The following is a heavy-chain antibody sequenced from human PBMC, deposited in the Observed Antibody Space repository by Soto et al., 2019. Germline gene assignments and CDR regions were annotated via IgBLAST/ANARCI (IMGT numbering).Heavy chain of an antibody. J-gene: IGHJ4*02. CDR2: ICRDGGGT. CDR3: VRGTSAWRGLDY. D-gene: IGHD6-19*01. V-gene: IGHV3-74*01. Sequence: EVQLVESGGGLVQPGGSLRLSCAVSVFTFSTYCMHWVRQAPETGLVWVSRICRDGGGTDYADSVKGRFTISRDDAENSLHLQMNSLRVEDTAIYYCVRGTSAWRGLDYWGQGTLVTVSS. CDR1: VFTFSTYC.